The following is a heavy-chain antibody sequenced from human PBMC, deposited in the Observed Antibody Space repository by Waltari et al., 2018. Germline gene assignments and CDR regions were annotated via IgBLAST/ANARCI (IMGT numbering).Heavy chain of an antibody. CDR3: ARFIAAPQSPAFDI. D-gene: IGHD6-13*01. V-gene: IGHV4-59*01. CDR2: IYYSGST. Sequence: QVQLQESGPGLVKPSETLSLTCTVSGGSISSYYWRWIRQPPGKGLEWIGYIYYSGSTNYNPSLKSRVTISVDTSKNQFSLKLSSVTAADTAVYYCARFIAAPQSPAFDIWGQGTMVTVSS. J-gene: IGHJ3*02. CDR1: GGSISSYY.